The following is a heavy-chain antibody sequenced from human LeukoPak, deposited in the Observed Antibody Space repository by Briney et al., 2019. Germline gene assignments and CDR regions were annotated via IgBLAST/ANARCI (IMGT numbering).Heavy chain of an antibody. J-gene: IGHJ4*02. D-gene: IGHD4-11*01. CDR2: IYYSGST. V-gene: IGHV4-39*07. CDR1: GGTISSSSYY. Sequence: KASETLSLTCTVSGGTISSSSYYWGWIRQPPGKGLEWIGSIYYSGSTYYNPSLKSRVTMSVDTSKNQFSLNLNSVTAADTAVYYCVGRTYSDYFFDYWGQGTLVTVSS. CDR3: VGRTYSDYFFDY.